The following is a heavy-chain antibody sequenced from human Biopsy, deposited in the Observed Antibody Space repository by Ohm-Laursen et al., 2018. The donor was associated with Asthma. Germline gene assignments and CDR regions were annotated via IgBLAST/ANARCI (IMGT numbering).Heavy chain of an antibody. CDR1: GFTVSRDH. V-gene: IGHV3-53*01. J-gene: IGHJ4*01. Sequence: SLRLSCAPSGFTVSRDHMFWVRQAPGKGLEWVSVIYSGGTSHTADSVRGRFTISRDLSKNTLHLQMHSRRVEDTAVYYCARGDRSNWSHYYFDFWGQGTLVTVSS. CDR3: ARGDRSNWSHYYFDF. CDR2: IYSGGTS. D-gene: IGHD1-20*01.